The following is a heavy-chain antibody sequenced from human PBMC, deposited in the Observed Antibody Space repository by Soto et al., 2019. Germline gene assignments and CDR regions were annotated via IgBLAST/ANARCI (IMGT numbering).Heavy chain of an antibody. CDR3: TRKSSSWYDYYYYMDV. CDR1: GFTFGDYA. V-gene: IGHV3-49*03. J-gene: IGHJ6*03. CDR2: IRSKAYGGTT. D-gene: IGHD6-13*01. Sequence: GGSLRLSCTASGFTFGDYAMSWFRQAPGKGLEWVGFIRSKAYGGTTEYAASVKGRFTISRDDSKSIAYLQMNSLKTEDTAVYYCTRKSSSWYDYYYYMDVWGKGTTVTVSS.